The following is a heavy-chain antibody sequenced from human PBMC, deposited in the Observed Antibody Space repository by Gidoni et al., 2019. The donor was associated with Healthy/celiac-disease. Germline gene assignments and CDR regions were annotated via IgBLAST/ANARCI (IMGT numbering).Heavy chain of an antibody. CDR2: ISYDGSNK. CDR3: AREGVRGVRPFDY. CDR1: GLPYSSYA. D-gene: IGHD3-10*01. Sequence: GGGVVLHGRSLRLPCEASGLPYSSYAMHWVRQAPGKGLEWVAVISYDGSNKYYADSVKGRFTISRYNSKNTLYLQMNSLRAEDTAVYYCAREGVRGVRPFDYWGQGTLVTVSS. V-gene: IGHV3-30-3*01. J-gene: IGHJ4*02.